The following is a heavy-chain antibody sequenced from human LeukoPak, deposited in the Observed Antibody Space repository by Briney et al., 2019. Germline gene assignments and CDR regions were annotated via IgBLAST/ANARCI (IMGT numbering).Heavy chain of an antibody. D-gene: IGHD6-19*01. V-gene: IGHV3-30*04. CDR1: GFTFSSYA. Sequence: HPGGSLRLSCAASGFTFSSYAMHWVRQAPGKGLEWVAVISYDGSNKYYADSVKGRVTISRVNSKNTLYLQMNSLRAEDTAVYYCAKDRHWLALDDWGQGTLVTVSS. J-gene: IGHJ4*02. CDR3: AKDRHWLALDD. CDR2: ISYDGSNK.